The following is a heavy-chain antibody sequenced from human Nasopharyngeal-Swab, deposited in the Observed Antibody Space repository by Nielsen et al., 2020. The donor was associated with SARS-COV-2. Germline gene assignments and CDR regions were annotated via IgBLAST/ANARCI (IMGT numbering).Heavy chain of an antibody. CDR1: GFTFSSYD. CDR3: ARGFYDSSGYVEDAFDI. V-gene: IGHV3-13*01. CDR2: IGTAGDT. J-gene: IGHJ3*02. D-gene: IGHD3-22*01. Sequence: GESLQISCAASGFTFSSYDMHWVRQATGKGLEWVSAIGTAGDTYYPGSVKGRFTISRENAKNSLYLQMNSLRAEDTAVYYCARGFYDSSGYVEDAFDIWGQGTMVTVSS.